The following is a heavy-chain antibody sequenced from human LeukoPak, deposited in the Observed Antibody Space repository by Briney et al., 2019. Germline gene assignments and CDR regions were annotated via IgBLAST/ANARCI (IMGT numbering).Heavy chain of an antibody. D-gene: IGHD3-22*01. CDR1: GFTFSSYG. CDR3: AKDYYYDSSGYTYFDY. Sequence: GGSLRLSCAASGFTFSSYGMHWVRQAPGKGLEWVAFIRYDGSNKYYADSVKGRFTISRDNAKNSLYLQMNSLRAEDMAFYYCAKDYYYDSSGYTYFDYWGQGALVTVSS. J-gene: IGHJ4*02. CDR2: IRYDGSNK. V-gene: IGHV3-30*02.